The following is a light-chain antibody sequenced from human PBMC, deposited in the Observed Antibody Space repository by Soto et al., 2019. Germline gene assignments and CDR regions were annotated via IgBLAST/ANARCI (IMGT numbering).Light chain of an antibody. J-gene: IGKJ1*01. CDR2: AAT. Sequence: AIQLTQSPSSLSASVGDRVTITCRASTGIRTDLSWYQQKPGKVPKVLIYAATSLHSGVPSRFSGSGSGTDFTLTISSLQPEDFATYYCLQDYNYPWTFGQGTKV. V-gene: IGKV1-6*01. CDR1: TGIRTD. CDR3: LQDYNYPWT.